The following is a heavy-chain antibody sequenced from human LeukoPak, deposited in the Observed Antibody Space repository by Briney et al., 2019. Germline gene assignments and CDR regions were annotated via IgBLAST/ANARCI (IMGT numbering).Heavy chain of an antibody. V-gene: IGHV3-48*04. CDR3: ARDVTSHGGDWFDP. CDR1: EFTFSSYS. D-gene: IGHD4-23*01. J-gene: IGHJ5*02. CDR2: ISSTVSSI. Sequence: GSLRLSCAASEFTFSSYSMSWVRQAPGKGLEWVSYISSTVSSIYYADSVKGRFTISRDNAKNSLYLQMNSLRAEDTAVYYCARDVTSHGGDWFDPWGQGTLVTVSS.